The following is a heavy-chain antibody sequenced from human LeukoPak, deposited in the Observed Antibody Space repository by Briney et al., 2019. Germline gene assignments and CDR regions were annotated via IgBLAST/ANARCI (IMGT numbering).Heavy chain of an antibody. Sequence: PGGSLRLSCAASGFTFSSYAMSWVRQAPGKGLEWVSAISGSGGSTYYADSVKGRFTISRDNSENTLYLQMNSLRAEDTAVYYCAKDGYSYGFRWFDPWGQGTLVTVSS. CDR2: ISGSGGST. V-gene: IGHV3-23*01. CDR3: AKDGYSYGFRWFDP. J-gene: IGHJ5*02. CDR1: GFTFSSYA. D-gene: IGHD5-18*01.